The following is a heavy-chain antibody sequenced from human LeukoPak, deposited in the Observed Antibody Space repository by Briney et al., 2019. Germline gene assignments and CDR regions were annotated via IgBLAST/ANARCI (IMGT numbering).Heavy chain of an antibody. Sequence: GESLKISCKGSGYSFSSYWIAWVRQMPGKGLEWMGIIYPGDSDIKYSPSLQGQVIISADKSISTAYLQWSSLKASDTAMYYCARGPMGLNWGQGTLVTVSS. CDR3: ARGPMGLN. V-gene: IGHV5-51*01. J-gene: IGHJ4*02. D-gene: IGHD3-10*01. CDR2: IYPGDSDI. CDR1: GYSFSSYW.